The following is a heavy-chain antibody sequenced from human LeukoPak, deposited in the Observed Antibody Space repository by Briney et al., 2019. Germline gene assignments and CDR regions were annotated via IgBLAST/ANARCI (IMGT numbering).Heavy chain of an antibody. Sequence: GGSLRLSCAASGFTFTSYAMSWVRQAPGKGLEWVSTFSGASTTSYADAVKGRVTISRDNSKNVLYLQLNSLRAEDTAVYYCAKLKQWQPQRYFFEYWGQGALVTVAS. V-gene: IGHV3-23*01. CDR2: FSGASTT. J-gene: IGHJ4*02. CDR3: AKLKQWQPQRYFFEY. D-gene: IGHD6-19*01. CDR1: GFTFTSYA.